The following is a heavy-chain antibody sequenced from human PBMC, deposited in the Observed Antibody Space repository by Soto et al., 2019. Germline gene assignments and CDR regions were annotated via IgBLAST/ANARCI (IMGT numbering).Heavy chain of an antibody. CDR3: ARGGDCWSGSPPYYYYGMDV. CDR1: GFTFSSYA. D-gene: IGHD3-3*01. J-gene: IGHJ6*02. Sequence: QVQLVESGGGVVQPGRSLRLSCAASGFTFSSYAMHWVRQAPGKGLEWVAVISYDGSNKYYADSVKGRFTISRYNSKNTLYLQMNSLRAEDTAVYYCARGGDCWSGSPPYYYYGMDVWGQGTTVTVSS. CDR2: ISYDGSNK. V-gene: IGHV3-30-3*01.